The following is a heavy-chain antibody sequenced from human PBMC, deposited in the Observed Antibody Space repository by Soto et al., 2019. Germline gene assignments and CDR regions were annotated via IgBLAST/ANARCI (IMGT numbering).Heavy chain of an antibody. D-gene: IGHD3-16*01. CDR2: IIPIHGTT. V-gene: IGHV1-69*01. CDR3: GRGWGLVS. CDR1: GGSLTSYP. J-gene: IGHJ4*02. Sequence: QMEQSGAEVRKPGSSVKVSCKPSGGSLTSYPMAWVRQAPGQGFEWMGGIIPIHGTTEYAQKFQGRVPITADESTNRATLELTGLTSEDTAVYYCGRGWGLVSGGQGTLVTVSS.